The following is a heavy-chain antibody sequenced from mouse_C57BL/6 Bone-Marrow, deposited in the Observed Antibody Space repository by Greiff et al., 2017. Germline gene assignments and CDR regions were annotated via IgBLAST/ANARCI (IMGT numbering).Heavy chain of an antibody. D-gene: IGHD1-1*01. CDR2: IDPENGDT. J-gene: IGHJ2*01. Sequence: EVQLQQSGAELVRPGASVKLSCTASGFNIKDDYMHWVKQRPEQGLEWIGWIDPENGDTEYASKFQGKATITADTSSNTAYLQLSSLTSEDTAVYYCTTLITTVVLDYWGQGTTLTVSS. V-gene: IGHV14-4*01. CDR3: TTLITTVVLDY. CDR1: GFNIKDDY.